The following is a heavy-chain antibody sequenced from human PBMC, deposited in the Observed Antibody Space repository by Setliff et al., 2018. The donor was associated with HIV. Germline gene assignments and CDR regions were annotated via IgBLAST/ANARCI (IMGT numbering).Heavy chain of an antibody. V-gene: IGHV1-18*01. CDR3: ARDDVGYNYAEAFDV. CDR2: IGPYNDRT. CDR1: GYMFIAYG. Sequence: ASVKVSCKTSGYMFIAYGMSWVRRAPGQGLEWMGWIGPYNDRTEYAQEFQGRVSLTIDTSASTAYMELRSLRSDDTAVYYCARDDVGYNYAEAFDVWGQGTMVTVSS. D-gene: IGHD3-16*01. J-gene: IGHJ3*01.